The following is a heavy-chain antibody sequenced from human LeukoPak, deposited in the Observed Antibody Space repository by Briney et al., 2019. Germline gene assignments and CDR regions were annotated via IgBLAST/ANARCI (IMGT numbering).Heavy chain of an antibody. CDR2: INPNSGGT. CDR3: AREYYDSSAYNQEAIAY. J-gene: IGHJ4*02. Sequence: VASVKVSCKASGYTFTDYYMHWVRQAPGQGLEWLGWINPNSGGTNYAQKFQGRVTMTRDTSISTAYMELSRLRSDDTAVYYCAREYYDSSAYNQEAIAYWGQGTLVTVSS. D-gene: IGHD3-22*01. V-gene: IGHV1-2*02. CDR1: GYTFTDYY.